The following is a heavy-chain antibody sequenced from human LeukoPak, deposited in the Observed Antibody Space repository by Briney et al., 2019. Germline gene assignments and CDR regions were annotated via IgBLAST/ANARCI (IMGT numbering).Heavy chain of an antibody. CDR2: ISGSGGST. CDR3: AKGSAPYGSGSYSDY. J-gene: IGHJ4*02. D-gene: IGHD3-10*01. CDR1: GFTFSSYA. V-gene: IGHV3-23*01. Sequence: GGSLILSSAASGFTFSSYAMSCVRQAPGKELEWVSAISGSGGSTYYADSVKGRFTISRDNSKNTLYLQMNSLRAEDTAVYYCAKGSAPYGSGSYSDYWGQGTLVTVSS.